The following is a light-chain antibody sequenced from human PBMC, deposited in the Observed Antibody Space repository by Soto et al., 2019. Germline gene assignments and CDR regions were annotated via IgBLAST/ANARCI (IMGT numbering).Light chain of an antibody. CDR2: DAS. V-gene: IGKV3-15*01. Sequence: EIVMTQSPATLPVSPGERATLSCRASQSVSSNLAWYHQKPGQAPRLLIYDASTRATGNTARLIGSGTGTEFILTISSLNSEGFAVYYCQQYNNWPPTNFGQGTRLEI. J-gene: IGKJ5*01. CDR1: QSVSSN. CDR3: QQYNNWPPTN.